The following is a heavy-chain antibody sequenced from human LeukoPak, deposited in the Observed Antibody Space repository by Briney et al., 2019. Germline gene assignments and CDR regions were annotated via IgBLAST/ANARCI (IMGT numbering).Heavy chain of an antibody. Sequence: RSQNLSLTCAISGDSVSSNSVTWNWIRQSPSRGLEWLGRTYYRSTWYNDYAVSVRGRITVNPDTSKNQFSLHLNSVTPEDTAVYYCARRLTQYDCFDPWGQGILVTVSS. D-gene: IGHD2-2*01. V-gene: IGHV6-1*01. CDR3: ARRLTQYDCFDP. CDR2: TYYRSTWYN. J-gene: IGHJ5*02. CDR1: GDSVSSNSVT.